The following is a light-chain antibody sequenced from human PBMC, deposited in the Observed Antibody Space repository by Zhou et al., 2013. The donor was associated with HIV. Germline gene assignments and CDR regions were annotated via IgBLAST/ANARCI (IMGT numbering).Light chain of an antibody. Sequence: DIQMTQSPSSLSASVGDRVTITCQASQDIGNHLNWYQQKPGKAPKLLIYDASNLETGVPSRFSGSGSGTDFTFTISSLQPEDIATYYCQQYGNPALTFGGGTKVEIK. CDR1: QDIGNH. CDR2: DAS. V-gene: IGKV1-33*01. CDR3: QQYGNPALT. J-gene: IGKJ4*01.